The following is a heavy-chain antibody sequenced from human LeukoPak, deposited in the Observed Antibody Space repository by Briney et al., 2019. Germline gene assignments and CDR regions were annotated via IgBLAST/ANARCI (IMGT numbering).Heavy chain of an antibody. CDR1: GYTFTGYY. CDR3: ARDLSSAPYGGYDY. Sequence: ASVKVSCKASGYTFTGYYMHWVRQAPGQGLEWMGWINCNTGGTNYAQRFQGRVTMTRDTSISTAYMELSRLTSDDTAMYYCARDLSSAPYGGYDYWGQGTLVTVSS. V-gene: IGHV1-2*02. D-gene: IGHD5-12*01. J-gene: IGHJ4*02. CDR2: INCNTGGT.